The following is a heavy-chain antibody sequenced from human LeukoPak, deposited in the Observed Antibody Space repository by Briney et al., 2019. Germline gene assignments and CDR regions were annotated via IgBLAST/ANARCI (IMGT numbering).Heavy chain of an antibody. CDR2: INPSGGST. CDR1: GYTFTSYY. Sequence: VASVKVSCKASGYTFTSYYMHWVRQAPGRGLEWMGIINPSGGSTSYAQKFQGRVTMTRDTSTSTVYMELSSLRSEDTAVYYCARGDYIIRTGTQQLAPIDAFDIWGQGTMVTVSS. J-gene: IGHJ3*02. V-gene: IGHV1-46*01. CDR3: ARGDYIIRTGTQQLAPIDAFDI. D-gene: IGHD6-13*01.